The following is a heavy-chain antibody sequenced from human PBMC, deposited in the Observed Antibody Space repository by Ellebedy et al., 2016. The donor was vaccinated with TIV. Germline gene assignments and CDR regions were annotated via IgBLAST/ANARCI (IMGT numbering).Heavy chain of an antibody. Sequence: PGGSLRLSCAASGFTFSSYSINWVRQAPGKGLEWVSYISSSSLSKYYADSVKGRFTISRDNAKNSLYLQMNSLRVEDTAVYYCARDFALVDWGQGTLVTVSS. D-gene: IGHD3-3*01. CDR2: ISSSSLSK. CDR3: ARDFALVD. CDR1: GFTFSSYS. J-gene: IGHJ4*02. V-gene: IGHV3-48*04.